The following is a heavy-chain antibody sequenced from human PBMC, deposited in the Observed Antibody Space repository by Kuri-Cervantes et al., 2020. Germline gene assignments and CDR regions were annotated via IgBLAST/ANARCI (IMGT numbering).Heavy chain of an antibody. CDR2: INSDGSST. J-gene: IGHJ5*02. V-gene: IGHV3-74*01. CDR3: ARVRNIAAAGFDP. CDR1: GFTFSSYW. Sequence: GESLKISCAASGFTFSSYWMHWVRQAPGKGLVWVSRINSDGSSTSYADSVKGRFTISRDNAKNTLYLQMNSLRAEDTAVYYCARVRNIAAAGFDPWGQGTPVTVSS. D-gene: IGHD6-13*01.